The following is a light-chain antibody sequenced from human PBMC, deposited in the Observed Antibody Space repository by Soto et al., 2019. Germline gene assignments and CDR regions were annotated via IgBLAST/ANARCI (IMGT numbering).Light chain of an antibody. J-gene: IGKJ1*01. CDR2: EAS. V-gene: IGKV1-5*03. CDR1: QCISGW. Sequence: DIQMTQSPSTLSASVGDRVTITCRASQCISGWLAWYQQKPGKAPKFLIYEASTLQSGVPSRFSGSGSGTEFTLTISSLQPDDFATYYCHQYYTYPQTFGQGNKVEVK. CDR3: HQYYTYPQT.